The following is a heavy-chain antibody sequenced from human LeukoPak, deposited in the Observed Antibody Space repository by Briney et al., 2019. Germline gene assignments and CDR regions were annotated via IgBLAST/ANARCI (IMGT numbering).Heavy chain of an antibody. CDR2: ISYDGSNK. D-gene: IGHD3-22*01. Sequence: GGSLRLSCAASGVTFSSYAMHWVRQAPAKGLEWVAVISYDGSNKYYADSVKGRFTISRDNSKNTLYLQMNSLRAEDTAVYYCARVVVVITLHDAFDIWGQGTMVTVSS. V-gene: IGHV3-30*04. CDR3: ARVVVVITLHDAFDI. CDR1: GVTFSSYA. J-gene: IGHJ3*02.